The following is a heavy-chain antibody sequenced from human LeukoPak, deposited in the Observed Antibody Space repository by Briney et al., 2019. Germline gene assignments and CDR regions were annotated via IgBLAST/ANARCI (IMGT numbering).Heavy chain of an antibody. CDR3: AKDSSFDLYFDY. CDR2: ISYDGSNK. V-gene: IGHV3-30*18. CDR1: GFTFSSYG. Sequence: TGGSLRLSCAASGFTFSSYGMHWVRQAPGKGLEWVAVISYDGSNKYYADSVKGRFTISGDNSKNTLYLQMNSLRAEDTAVYYCAKDSSFDLYFDYWGQGTLVTVSS. J-gene: IGHJ4*02.